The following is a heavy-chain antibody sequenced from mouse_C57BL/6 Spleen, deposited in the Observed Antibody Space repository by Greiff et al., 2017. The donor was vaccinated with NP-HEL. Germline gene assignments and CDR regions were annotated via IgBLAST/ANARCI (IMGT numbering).Heavy chain of an antibody. J-gene: IGHJ2*01. Sequence: QVQLQQSGAELVRPGASVTLSCKASGYTFTDYEMHWVKQTPVHGLEWIGAIDPETGGTAYNQKFKGKAILTADKSSSTAYMELRSLPSEDSAVYYCTREGNYGNCWGQGTTLTVSS. D-gene: IGHD2-1*01. CDR3: TREGNYGNC. CDR2: IDPETGGT. V-gene: IGHV1-15*01. CDR1: GYTFTDYE.